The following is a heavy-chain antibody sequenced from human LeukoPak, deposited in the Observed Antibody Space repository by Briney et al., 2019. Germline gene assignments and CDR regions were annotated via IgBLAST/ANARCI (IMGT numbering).Heavy chain of an antibody. CDR3: TTHEIAVAGPFDY. CDR2: IKSKTDGGTT. J-gene: IGHJ4*02. CDR1: GFTCSNAW. V-gene: IGHV3-15*01. Sequence: GGSLRLSCAASGFTCSNAWMSWVRQAPGKGLEWVGRIKSKTDGGTTDYAAPVKGRFTISRDDSKDTLYLQMNSLKTEDTAVYYCTTHEIAVAGPFDYWGQGTLVTVSS. D-gene: IGHD6-19*01.